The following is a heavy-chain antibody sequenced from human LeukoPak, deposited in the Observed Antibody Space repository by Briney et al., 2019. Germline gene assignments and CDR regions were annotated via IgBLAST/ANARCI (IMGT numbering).Heavy chain of an antibody. CDR2: ISTSSSNI. CDR3: ARVADGVSSNSRGWFDP. J-gene: IGHJ5*02. D-gene: IGHD2-15*01. Sequence: GGSLRLSCTASGFTFSSYSMNWVRQAPGKGLEWVSSISTSSSNIYYADSVKGRFTISRDNARNSLYLQMNSLRAEDTAVYSCARVADGVSSNSRGWFDPWGQGTLVTV. V-gene: IGHV3-21*04. CDR1: GFTFSSYS.